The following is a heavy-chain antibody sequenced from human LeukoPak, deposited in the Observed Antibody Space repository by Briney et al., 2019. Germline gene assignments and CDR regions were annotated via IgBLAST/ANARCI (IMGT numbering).Heavy chain of an antibody. Sequence: SETLSLTCTVSGGSISSGSYYWSWIRQPAGKGLEWIGRIYTSGSTNYNPSLKSRVTISVDTSKNQFSLKLSSVTAADTAVYYCAGAISRYFDWSRNPDAFDIWGQGTMVTVSS. D-gene: IGHD3-9*01. CDR3: AGAISRYFDWSRNPDAFDI. CDR1: GGSISSGSYY. J-gene: IGHJ3*02. CDR2: IYTSGST. V-gene: IGHV4-61*02.